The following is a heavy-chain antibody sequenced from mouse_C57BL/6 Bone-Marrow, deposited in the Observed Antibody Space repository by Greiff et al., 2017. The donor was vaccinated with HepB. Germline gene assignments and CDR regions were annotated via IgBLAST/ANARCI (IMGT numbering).Heavy chain of an antibody. D-gene: IGHD2-2*01. CDR2: INPGSGGT. CDR1: GYAFTNYL. CDR3: ARYHYGYGY. V-gene: IGHV1-54*01. J-gene: IGHJ2*01. Sequence: QVQLQQSGAELVRPGTSVKVSCKASGYAFTNYLIEWVKQRPGQGLEWIGVINPGSGGTNYNEKFKGKATLTADKSSSNAYMQLSSLTSEDSAVYFCARYHYGYGYWGQGTTLTVSS.